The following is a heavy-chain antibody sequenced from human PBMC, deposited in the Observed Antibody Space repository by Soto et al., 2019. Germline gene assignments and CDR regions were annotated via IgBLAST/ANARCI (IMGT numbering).Heavy chain of an antibody. V-gene: IGHV1-3*01. CDR1: GYTFTSYA. CDR3: ARVNDILTGYYPFDY. D-gene: IGHD3-9*01. Sequence: QVQLVQSGAEVKKPGASVKVSCKASGYTFTSYAMHWVRQAPGQRLEWMGWTNAGNGNTKYSQKFQGRVTITRDTSASSAYMELSSLRSEDTAVYYCARVNDILTGYYPFDYWGQGTLVTVSS. CDR2: TNAGNGNT. J-gene: IGHJ4*02.